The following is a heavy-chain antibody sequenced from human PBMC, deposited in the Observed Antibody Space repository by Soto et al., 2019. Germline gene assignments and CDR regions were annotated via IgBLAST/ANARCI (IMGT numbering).Heavy chain of an antibody. V-gene: IGHV4-4*02. Sequence: QVQLQESGPGLVKPSGTLSLTCAVSGVSISGTNWWTWVRQSPGKGLEWIGDIYHSGSTSYIPSLMSRRTISVDKSMYQSSLKLTSVTAADSAVYYCARRRDALFDSWGQGTLVTVSS. J-gene: IGHJ4*02. CDR2: IYHSGST. CDR3: ARRRDALFDS. D-gene: IGHD2-2*01. CDR1: GVSISGTNW.